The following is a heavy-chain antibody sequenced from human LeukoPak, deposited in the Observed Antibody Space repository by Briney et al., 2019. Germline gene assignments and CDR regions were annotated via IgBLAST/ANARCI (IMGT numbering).Heavy chain of an antibody. V-gene: IGHV4-34*01. CDR1: GGSFSGYY. Sequence: PSETLSLTCAVYGGSFSGYYWSWIRQPPGKGLEWIGEINHSGSTNYNPSLKSRVTISVDTSKNQFSLKLSSVTAADTAVYYCARAGDYALDYWGQGTLVTVSS. D-gene: IGHD4-17*01. J-gene: IGHJ4*02. CDR2: INHSGST. CDR3: ARAGDYALDY.